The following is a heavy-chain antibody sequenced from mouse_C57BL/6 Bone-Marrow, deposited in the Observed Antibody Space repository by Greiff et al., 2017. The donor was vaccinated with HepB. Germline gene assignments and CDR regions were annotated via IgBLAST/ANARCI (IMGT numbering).Heavy chain of an antibody. Sequence: VQLKQSGPVLVKPGASVKMSCKASGYTFTDYYMNWVKQSHGKSLEWIGVINPYNGGTSYNQKFKGKATLTVDKSSSTAYMELNSLTSEDSAVYYCASPNWEGVFAYWGQGTLVTVSA. CDR3: ASPNWEGVFAY. CDR1: GYTFTDYY. J-gene: IGHJ3*01. CDR2: INPYNGGT. D-gene: IGHD4-1*01. V-gene: IGHV1-19*01.